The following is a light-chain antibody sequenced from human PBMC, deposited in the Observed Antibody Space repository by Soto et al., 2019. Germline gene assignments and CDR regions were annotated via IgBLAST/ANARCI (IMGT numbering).Light chain of an antibody. Sequence: IVLTQSPGTLSLSPGERATLSCRASQTISSSYLAWFQQKPGQAPRLLIYRASSRATGIPDRFSGSGSGTDFTLTISRLEPEDFAVYYCQQYDNSLLTFGGGTKVDIK. CDR1: QTISSSY. J-gene: IGKJ4*01. CDR3: QQYDNSLLT. V-gene: IGKV3-20*01. CDR2: RAS.